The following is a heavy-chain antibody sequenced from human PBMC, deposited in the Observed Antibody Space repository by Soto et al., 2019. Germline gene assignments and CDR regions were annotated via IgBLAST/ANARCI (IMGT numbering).Heavy chain of an antibody. CDR3: VRLRRACGEAFDF. V-gene: IGHV1-69*01. D-gene: IGHD2-21*01. Sequence: QVQLVQSGADVKKPGSSVKVSCKTSGGSFGSSAISWVRQAPAPGLEWMGEIIPVLDKANYAQNFQGRLTITADEPTGTVFMELISLRAEGTAVYCCVRLRRACGEAFDFWGLRTSVTVSP. CDR1: GGSFGSSA. J-gene: IGHJ4*03. CDR2: IIPVLDKA.